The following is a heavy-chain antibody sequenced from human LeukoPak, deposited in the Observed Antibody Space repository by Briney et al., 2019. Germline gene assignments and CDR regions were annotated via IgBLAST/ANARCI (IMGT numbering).Heavy chain of an antibody. CDR3: AKSLTYYHENSDSI. D-gene: IGHD3-22*01. V-gene: IGHV3-53*01. Sequence: GGSLRLSCAASGFVVSTNYMTWVRQPPGKGLEWVSVIYKDGRTFYTDSVKGRFTISRDNSKNTVYLQMSSLRVEDTAVYYCAKSLTYYHENSDSIWGQGALVTVSS. CDR2: IYKDGRT. CDR1: GFVVSTNY. J-gene: IGHJ4*02.